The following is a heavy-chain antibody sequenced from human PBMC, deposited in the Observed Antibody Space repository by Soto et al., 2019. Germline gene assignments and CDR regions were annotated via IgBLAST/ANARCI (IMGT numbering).Heavy chain of an antibody. CDR2: ISAYNGNT. CDR3: ARFNPHNNWFDP. D-gene: IGHD2-21*01. V-gene: IGHV1-18*04. CDR1: GYTFTSYG. J-gene: IGHJ5*02. Sequence: ASVKVSFKASGYTFTSYGISWVRQAPGQGLEWMGWISAYNGNTNYAQKLQGRVTMTTDTSTSTAYMELRSLRSDDTAVYYCARFNPHNNWFDPWGQGTLVTVSS.